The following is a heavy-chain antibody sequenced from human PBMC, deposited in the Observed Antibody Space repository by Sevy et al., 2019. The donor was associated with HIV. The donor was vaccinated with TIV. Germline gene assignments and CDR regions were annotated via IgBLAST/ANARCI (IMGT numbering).Heavy chain of an antibody. V-gene: IGHV3-11*01. CDR2: ISSSGSTI. D-gene: IGHD2-2*01. CDR1: GFTFSDYY. J-gene: IGHJ4*02. CDR3: AREGNCSSTSCYGPGFDY. Sequence: GGYLRLSCAASGFTFSDYYMSWIRQAPGKGLEWVSYISSSGSTIYYADSVKGRFTIPRDNAKNSLYLQMNSLRAEDTVVYYCAREGNCSSTSCYGPGFDYWGQGTLVTVSS.